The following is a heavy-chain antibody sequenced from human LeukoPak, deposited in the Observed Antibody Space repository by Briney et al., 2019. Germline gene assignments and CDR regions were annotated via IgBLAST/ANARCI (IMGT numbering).Heavy chain of an antibody. V-gene: IGHV1-2*02. CDR3: AREGTSVVYYYYYYMDV. CDR2: INPNSGGT. CDR1: GYTFTGYY. J-gene: IGHJ6*03. Sequence: GASVKVSCKASGYTFTGYYMHWVRQAPGQGLEWMGWINPNSGGTNYAQKFQGRVTMTRDTSISTAYMELSRLGSDDTAVYYCAREGTSVVYYYYYYMDVWGKGTTVTVSS. D-gene: IGHD4-23*01.